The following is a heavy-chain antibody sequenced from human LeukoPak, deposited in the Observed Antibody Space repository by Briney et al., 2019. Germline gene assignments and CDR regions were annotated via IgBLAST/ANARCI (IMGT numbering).Heavy chain of an antibody. CDR2: IYYSGST. CDR3: ARVTFTAAAGTGWFDP. V-gene: IGHV4-61*01. D-gene: IGHD6-13*01. Sequence: SETLSLTCTVSGGSVSSGSYYWSWIRQPPGKGLEWIGYIYYSGSTNYNPSLKSRVTISVDTSKNQFSLKLSSVTAADTAVYYCARVTFTAAAGTGWFDPWGQGTLVTVSS. CDR1: GGSVSSGSYY. J-gene: IGHJ5*02.